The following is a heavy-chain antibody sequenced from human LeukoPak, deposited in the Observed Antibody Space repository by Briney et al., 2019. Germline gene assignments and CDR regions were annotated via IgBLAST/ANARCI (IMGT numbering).Heavy chain of an antibody. CDR3: ARDRYGSGSPLYWFDP. CDR2: IRQDGSEK. Sequence: GGSLRLSCAASGITFSNAWMTWVRQAPGKGLEWVANIRQDGSEKYYVDSVKGRFTISRDNAKNSLYLQMNSLRAEDTAVYYCARDRYGSGSPLYWFDPWGQGTLVTVSS. D-gene: IGHD3-10*01. J-gene: IGHJ5*02. CDR1: GITFSNAW. V-gene: IGHV3-7*01.